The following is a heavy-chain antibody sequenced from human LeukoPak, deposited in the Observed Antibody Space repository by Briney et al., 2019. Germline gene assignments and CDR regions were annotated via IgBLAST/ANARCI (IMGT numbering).Heavy chain of an antibody. D-gene: IGHD2-21*02. CDR3: ASPAYCGGDCLDAFDI. Sequence: SVKVSCKASGGTFSSYAISWVRQAPGQGLEWMGGIIPIFGTANYAQKFQGRVTITTDESTSTAYMELSSLRSEDTAVYYCASPAYCGGDCLDAFDIWAQGTMVTVSS. V-gene: IGHV1-69*05. CDR1: GGTFSSYA. CDR2: IIPIFGTA. J-gene: IGHJ3*02.